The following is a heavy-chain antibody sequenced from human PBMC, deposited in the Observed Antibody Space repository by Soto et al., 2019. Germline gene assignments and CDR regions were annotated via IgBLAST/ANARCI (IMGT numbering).Heavy chain of an antibody. CDR2: SSNSGSFT. J-gene: IGHJ4*02. V-gene: IGHV3-11*06. CDR3: VRSGDNYNLLDY. CDR1: GFTFSDHY. Sequence: WGSLRLSCAASGFTFSDHYMILIRQAPGKGLEWIGYSSNSGSFTRYADSVKGRFSISRDNAKNSLYLQINSLRGDDTAIYYCVRSGDNYNLLDYWGQGTPVTVSS. D-gene: IGHD1-1*01.